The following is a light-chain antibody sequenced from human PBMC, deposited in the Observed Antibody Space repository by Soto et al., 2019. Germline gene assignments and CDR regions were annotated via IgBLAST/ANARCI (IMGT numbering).Light chain of an antibody. V-gene: IGLV1-40*01. CDR1: RYNIGAGYD. Sequence: QPVLTQPPSVSGAPGQRVTISCTGGRYNIGAGYDVHWYQQLPGTAPKLLIYVNNNRPSGVPDRFSGSKSGTSASLAITGLQPEDEADYYCQSYDSGLSGSIFGGGTKLTVL. CDR2: VNN. CDR3: QSYDSGLSGSI. J-gene: IGLJ2*01.